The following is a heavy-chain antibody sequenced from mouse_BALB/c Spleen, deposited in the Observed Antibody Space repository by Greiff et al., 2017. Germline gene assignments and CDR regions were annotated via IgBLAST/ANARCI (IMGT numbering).Heavy chain of an antibody. CDR1: GFTFSSYA. V-gene: IGHV5-6-5*01. CDR2: ISSGGST. CDR3: ARGVATVVEMDY. J-gene: IGHJ4*01. D-gene: IGHD1-1*01. Sequence: EVKVVESGGGLVKPGGSLKLSCAASGFTFSSYAMSWVRQTPEKRLEWVASISSGGSTYYPDSVKGRFTISRDNARNFLYLQMSSLRSEDTAMYYCARGVATVVEMDYWGQGTSVTVSS.